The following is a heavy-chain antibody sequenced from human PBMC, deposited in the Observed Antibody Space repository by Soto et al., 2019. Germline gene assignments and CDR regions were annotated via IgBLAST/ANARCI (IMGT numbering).Heavy chain of an antibody. V-gene: IGHV3-23*01. D-gene: IGHD6-13*01. J-gene: IGHJ4*01. CDR2: ISSNGENT. Sequence: QPGWSMGLACASSIFTSVYQAMKWVRQAPGKGLEWVSTISSNGENTHYADSVKGRFIISSDNSSNTVALQMNSLRVEDTAVYYCVSWVSAHFDSWGQGTLVTVSS. CDR3: VSWVSAHFDS. CDR1: IFTSVYQA.